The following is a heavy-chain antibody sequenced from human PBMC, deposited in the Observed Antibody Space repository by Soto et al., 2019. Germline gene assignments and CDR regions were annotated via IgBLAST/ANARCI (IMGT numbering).Heavy chain of an antibody. Sequence: QVQLQESGPGLVKPSETLSLTCTVSGGSVSSGSYYWSWIRQPPGKGLEWIGYIYYSGSTNYNPSLKSRVTISVDTSKNQFSLKLSSVTAADTAVYYCARVEELIVLGGYFQHWGQGTLVTVSS. D-gene: IGHD3-22*01. CDR3: ARVEELIVLGGYFQH. CDR1: GGSVSSGSYY. V-gene: IGHV4-61*01. CDR2: IYYSGST. J-gene: IGHJ1*01.